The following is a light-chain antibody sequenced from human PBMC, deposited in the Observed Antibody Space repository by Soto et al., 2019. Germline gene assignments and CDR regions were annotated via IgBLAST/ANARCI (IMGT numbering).Light chain of an antibody. CDR1: SSNIGSNY. CDR3: AVWDDSLSGWV. V-gene: IGLV1-47*01. Sequence: QSVLTQPPSASVTPGQRVTISCSGSSSNIGSNYVYWYQQLPGTAPKLLIYRNNQRPSGVPDRFSGSKSGTSASLAISGLRSEDEADYYCAVWDDSLSGWVFGGGTQLTVL. CDR2: RNN. J-gene: IGLJ3*02.